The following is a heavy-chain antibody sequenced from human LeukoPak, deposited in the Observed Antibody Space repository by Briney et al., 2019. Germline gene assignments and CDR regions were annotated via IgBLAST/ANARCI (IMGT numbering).Heavy chain of an antibody. Sequence: GGSLRLSCAASGFTFDDYAMHLVRQAPGEALEWVSGISWNSGSIGYADSVKGRFTISRNNAKNSLYLQMNSLRTADTAVYYCTRVRGAYFDYWGQGTLVTVSS. CDR1: GFTFDDYA. V-gene: IGHV3-9*01. J-gene: IGHJ4*02. CDR2: ISWNSGSI. CDR3: TRVRGAYFDY.